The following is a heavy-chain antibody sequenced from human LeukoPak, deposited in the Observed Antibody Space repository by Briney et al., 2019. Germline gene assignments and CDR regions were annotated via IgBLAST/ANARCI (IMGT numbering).Heavy chain of an antibody. CDR2: ISWNSGSI. Sequence: PGGSLRLSCAASGFTFDDYAMHWVRQAPGKGLEWVSGISWNSGSIGYADSVKGRFTISRDNAKNTLYPQMNSLRAEDTALYYCAKAGEQWLASYFDYWGQGTLVTVSS. V-gene: IGHV3-9*01. D-gene: IGHD6-19*01. J-gene: IGHJ4*02. CDR3: AKAGEQWLASYFDY. CDR1: GFTFDDYA.